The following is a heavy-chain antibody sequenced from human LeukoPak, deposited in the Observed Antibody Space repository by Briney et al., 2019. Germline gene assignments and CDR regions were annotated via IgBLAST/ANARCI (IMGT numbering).Heavy chain of an antibody. D-gene: IGHD6-19*01. CDR1: GYTFTSYY. Sequence: GASVKVSCKASGYTFTSYYMLWVRQAPGQGLEWRGIINPSGGSTSYAQKFQGRVTMTRDMSTSTDYMELSSLRSEDTAMYYCARGSDEWLAFSSFDPWGQGTLVTVSS. J-gene: IGHJ5*02. V-gene: IGHV1-46*01. CDR2: INPSGGST. CDR3: ARGSDEWLAFSSFDP.